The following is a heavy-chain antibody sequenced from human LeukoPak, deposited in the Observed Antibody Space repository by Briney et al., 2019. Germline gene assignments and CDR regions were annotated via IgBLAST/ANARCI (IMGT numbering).Heavy chain of an antibody. J-gene: IGHJ5*02. D-gene: IGHD2-15*01. CDR1: GGSISSYY. CDR2: IHTSGNT. CDR3: ARGGNCGGGTCYSDRGWFDP. V-gene: IGHV4-4*08. Sequence: PSETLSLTCTVSGGSISSYYWSWIRQPPGKGLEWIGRIHTSGNTNYNPSLKSRVTISIDTSKNQISLILSSVTAADTAVYFCARGGNCGGGTCYSDRGWFDPWGQGTLVTVSS.